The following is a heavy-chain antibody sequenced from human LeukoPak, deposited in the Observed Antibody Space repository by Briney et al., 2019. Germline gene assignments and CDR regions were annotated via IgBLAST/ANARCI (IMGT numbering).Heavy chain of an antibody. CDR3: ARDRRPSRFGELSPRGYFDL. J-gene: IGHJ2*01. CDR1: GGAFSSYA. CDR2: IIPILGIA. V-gene: IGHV1-69*04. D-gene: IGHD3-10*01. Sequence: SVKVSCKASGGAFSSYAISWVRQAPGQGLEWMGRIIPILGIANYAQKFQGRVTITADKSTSTAYMELNSLRAEDTAVYYCARDRRPSRFGELSPRGYFDLWGRGTLVTVSS.